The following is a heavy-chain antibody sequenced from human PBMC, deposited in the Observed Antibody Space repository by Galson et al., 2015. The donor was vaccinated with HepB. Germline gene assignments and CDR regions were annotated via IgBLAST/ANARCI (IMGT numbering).Heavy chain of an antibody. V-gene: IGHV5-51*03. J-gene: IGHJ3*02. CDR1: GYSFTSYW. D-gene: IGHD2-21*01. Sequence: QSGAEVKKPGESLKISCKGSGYSFTSYWIGWVRQMPGKGLEWMGIIYPGDSDTRYSPSFQGQVTMSADKSISTAYLQWSSLKASGSAVFYCARSHSPRGPDAFDIWGQGTMVTVSS. CDR2: IYPGDSDT. CDR3: ARSHSPRGPDAFDI.